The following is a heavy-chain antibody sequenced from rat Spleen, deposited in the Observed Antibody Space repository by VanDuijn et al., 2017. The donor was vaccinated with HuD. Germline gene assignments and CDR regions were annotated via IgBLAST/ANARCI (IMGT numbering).Heavy chain of an antibody. D-gene: IGHD1-12*02. Sequence: EVQVVETGGGLAQPGRSLKLSCVASGFTCSSHWMFWIRQAPGKGLEWVSSINPDGGSTYYSDSVKGRFTISRENSESTVYLQMNSLRSEDTANYDCARVMGYIRDASGQGASVTVSS. CDR1: GFTCSSHW. CDR3: ARVMGYIRDA. J-gene: IGHJ4*01. CDR2: INPDGGST. V-gene: IGHV5-58*01.